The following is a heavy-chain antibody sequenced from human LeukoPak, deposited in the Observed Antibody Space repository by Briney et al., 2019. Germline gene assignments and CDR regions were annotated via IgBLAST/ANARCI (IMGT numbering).Heavy chain of an antibody. J-gene: IGHJ4*02. CDR1: GXTFSSYE. D-gene: IGHD2-2*01. CDR2: ISNSGSTI. CDR3: ARKYCSSTSCLFDY. Sequence: GGSLRLSCAASGXTFSSYEVNWVRQAPGKGLEWVSYISNSGSTIYYADSVKGRFTISRDNAKNSLYLQMNSLRAEDTAVYYCARKYCSSTSCLFDYWGQGTLVTVSS. V-gene: IGHV3-48*03.